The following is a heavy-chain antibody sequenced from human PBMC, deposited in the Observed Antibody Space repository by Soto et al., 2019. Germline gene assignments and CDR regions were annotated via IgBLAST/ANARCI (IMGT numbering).Heavy chain of an antibody. D-gene: IGHD6-6*01. CDR2: IDPSDSYT. J-gene: IGHJ6*02. CDR1: GYSFTSYW. Sequence: GESLKISCKGSGYSFTSYWISWVRQMPGKGLEWMGRIDPSDSYTNYSPSFQGHVTISADKSISTAYLQWSSLKASDTAMYYCAREGNLEYSSSSSGYYYYYGMDVWGQGTTVTVS. CDR3: AREGNLEYSSSSSGYYYYYGMDV. V-gene: IGHV5-10-1*01.